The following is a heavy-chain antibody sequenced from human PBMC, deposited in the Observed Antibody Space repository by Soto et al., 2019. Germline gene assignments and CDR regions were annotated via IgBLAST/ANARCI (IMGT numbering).Heavy chain of an antibody. D-gene: IGHD1-7*01. CDR1: GYTFTSYG. J-gene: IGHJ6*02. CDR3: ARDGELELIYYYYGMDV. V-gene: IGHV1-18*01. Sequence: ASVKVSCKASGYTFTSYGISWVRQAPGQGLEWMGWISAYNGNTNYAQKLQGRVTMTTDTSTSTAYMELRSLRSDDTAVYYCARDGELELIYYYYGMDVWGQGTTVTV. CDR2: ISAYNGNT.